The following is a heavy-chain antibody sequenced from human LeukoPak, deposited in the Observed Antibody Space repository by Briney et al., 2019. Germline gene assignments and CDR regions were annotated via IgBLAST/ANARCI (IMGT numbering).Heavy chain of an antibody. V-gene: IGHV3-23*01. CDR3: AKGMIGSCYSGLHC. D-gene: IGHD2-15*01. CDR2: ISGSGDST. Sequence: PGGSLRLSCAASGFTFSSSAMNWVRQAPGKGLEGVAVISGSGDSTFYADSVKGRFTISRDSSKKTVYLQMNTLRPGDTAIYYCAKGMIGSCYSGLHCWGQGTLVTVSS. CDR1: GFTFSSSA. J-gene: IGHJ4*02.